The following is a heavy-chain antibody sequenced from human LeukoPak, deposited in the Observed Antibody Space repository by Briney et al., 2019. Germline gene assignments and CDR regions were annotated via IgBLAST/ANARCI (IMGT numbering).Heavy chain of an antibody. J-gene: IGHJ6*02. Sequence: ASVKVSCKASGYTFTSYDINWVRQATGQGLEWMGWMNPNSGNTGYAQKFQGRVTMTRNTSISTAYMELSSLRSEDTAVYYCARSRQVAVVKGSYGMDVWGQGTLVTVSS. CDR3: ARSRQVAVVKGSYGMDV. D-gene: IGHD2-2*01. CDR1: GYTFTSYD. V-gene: IGHV1-8*01. CDR2: MNPNSGNT.